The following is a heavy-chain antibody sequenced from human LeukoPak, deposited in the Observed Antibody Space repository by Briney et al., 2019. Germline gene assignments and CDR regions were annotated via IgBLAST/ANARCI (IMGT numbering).Heavy chain of an antibody. CDR3: ASGSYPNLDFDY. Sequence: SETLSLTCTVSGGSISSYYWSWIRQPPGKGLEWIGYIYYSGSTNYNPSLKSRVTISVDTSKNQFSLKLSSVTAAGTAVYYCASGSYPNLDFDYWGQGTLVTVSS. V-gene: IGHV4-59*01. J-gene: IGHJ4*02. CDR2: IYYSGST. D-gene: IGHD1-26*01. CDR1: GGSISSYY.